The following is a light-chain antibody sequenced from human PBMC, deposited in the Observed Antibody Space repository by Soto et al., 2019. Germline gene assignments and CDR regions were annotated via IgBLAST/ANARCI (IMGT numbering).Light chain of an antibody. Sequence: DIQMTQSPSSLSASVGDRVTITCRASQGISTYLAWYQQKPGKVPKLLIYAASTLQSGVPSRFSRSGSGTDFTLTISSLQPEDVATYYCQKYNSAPHTFGQGTKVDIK. CDR1: QGISTY. CDR2: AAS. CDR3: QKYNSAPHT. V-gene: IGKV1-27*01. J-gene: IGKJ2*01.